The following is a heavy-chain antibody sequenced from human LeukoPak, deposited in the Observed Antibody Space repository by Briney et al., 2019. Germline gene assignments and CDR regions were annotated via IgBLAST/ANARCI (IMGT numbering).Heavy chain of an antibody. CDR2: INPSGGST. CDR3: ASTGYCSGGSCCAGTDAFDI. J-gene: IGHJ3*02. D-gene: IGHD2-15*01. CDR1: GYTFTSYY. V-gene: IGHV1-46*01. Sequence: ASVKVSCKASGYTFTSYYMHWVRQAPGQGLEWMGIINPSGGSTSYAQKFQGRVTMTRDMSTSTVYMELSSLRSEDTAVYYCASTGYCSGGSCCAGTDAFDIWGQGTMVTVSS.